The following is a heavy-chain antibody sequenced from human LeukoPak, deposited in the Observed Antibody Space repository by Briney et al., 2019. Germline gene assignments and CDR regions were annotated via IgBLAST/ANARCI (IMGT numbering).Heavy chain of an antibody. V-gene: IGHV4-39*01. CDR1: GGSISSSSDY. D-gene: IGHD4-23*01. J-gene: IGHJ4*02. Sequence: PSETLSLTCTVSGGSISSSSDYWGWIRQPAGKGLEWIGSIYYSGSTSYNPSLKSRVTISVDTSKNQFSLRLSSVTAADTAVYYCARTRAARPRGGDYWGQGTLVTVSS. CDR3: ARTRAARPRGGDY. CDR2: IYYSGST.